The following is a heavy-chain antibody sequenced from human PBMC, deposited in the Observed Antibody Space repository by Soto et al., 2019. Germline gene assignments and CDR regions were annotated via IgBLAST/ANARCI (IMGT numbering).Heavy chain of an antibody. Sequence: ASVKVSCKASGYTFTSYGISWVRQAPGQGLEWMGWISAYNGNTNYAQKLQGRVTMTTDTSTSTAYMELRSLRSDDTAVYYCARGGGEVLLWFGEFTYHYYGMDVWGQGTTVTVSS. V-gene: IGHV1-18*04. D-gene: IGHD3-10*01. CDR1: GYTFTSYG. CDR3: ARGGGEVLLWFGEFTYHYYGMDV. J-gene: IGHJ6*02. CDR2: ISAYNGNT.